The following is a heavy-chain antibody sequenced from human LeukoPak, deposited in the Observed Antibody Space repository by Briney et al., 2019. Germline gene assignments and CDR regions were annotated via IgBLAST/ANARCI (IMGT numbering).Heavy chain of an antibody. CDR3: AKDDAVGGGYLDY. CDR1: GFTFSSYA. CDR2: ISGSGAGT. Sequence: GGSLRLSCAASGFTFSSYAMSWARQAPGKGLAWISFISGSGAGTYYADSVKGRFSISRDNSKNTLYLQINSLTAEDTAIYYCAKDDAVGGGYLDYWGQGTLVTVSS. V-gene: IGHV3-23*01. J-gene: IGHJ4*02. D-gene: IGHD2-2*01.